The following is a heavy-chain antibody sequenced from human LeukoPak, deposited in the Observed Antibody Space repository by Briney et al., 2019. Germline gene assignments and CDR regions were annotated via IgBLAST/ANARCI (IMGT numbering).Heavy chain of an antibody. J-gene: IGHJ3*02. Sequence: SESLSLTCSVSGGSITSSSYYWGWIRQPPEKGLEWIGSIYYTGGTNYNPSLKSRVTISVDTSKNQFSLKLSSVTAADTAVYYCARRPIGRDRTFDIWGQGTMVTVSS. V-gene: IGHV4-39*07. CDR2: IYYTGGT. CDR3: ARRPIGRDRTFDI. D-gene: IGHD1-26*01. CDR1: GGSITSSSYY.